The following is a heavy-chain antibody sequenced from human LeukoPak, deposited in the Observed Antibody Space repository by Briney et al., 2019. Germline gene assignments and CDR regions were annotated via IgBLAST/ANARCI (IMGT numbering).Heavy chain of an antibody. CDR1: GFTFSNAW. CDR2: IKSKTDGGTT. J-gene: IGHJ4*02. V-gene: IGHV3-15*01. Sequence: PGGSLRLPCAASGFTFSNAWMSWVRQAPGKGLEWVGRIKSKTDGGTTDYAAPVKGRFTISRDDSKNTLYLQMNSLKTEDTAVYYCTTELAVAAADYWGQGTLVTVSS. D-gene: IGHD6-19*01. CDR3: TTELAVAAADY.